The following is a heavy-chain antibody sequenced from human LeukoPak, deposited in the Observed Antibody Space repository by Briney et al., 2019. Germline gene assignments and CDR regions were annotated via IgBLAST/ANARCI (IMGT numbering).Heavy chain of an antibody. J-gene: IGHJ4*02. D-gene: IGHD3-10*01. CDR3: ASLRGVNR. Sequence: GGSLRLSCEASGFVFSSFGVLWVRQAPGKGLEWVSSISSTSAYKYYADSVRGRFTVSRDNAKNSLYLQMDSLSAEDTAVYYCASLRGVNRWGQGTLVTVSS. V-gene: IGHV3-21*04. CDR2: ISSTSAYK. CDR1: GFVFSSFG.